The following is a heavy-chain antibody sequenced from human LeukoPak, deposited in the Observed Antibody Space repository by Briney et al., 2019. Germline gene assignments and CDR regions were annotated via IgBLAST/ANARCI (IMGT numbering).Heavy chain of an antibody. Sequence: PSETLSLTCTVSGGSISSGDYYWSWIRQPPGKGLEWIGYIYYSGSTYYNPSLKSRVTISVDTSKNQFSLKLSSVAAADTAVYYCARADCSSTSCYYYYGMDVWGKGTTVTASS. CDR1: GGSISSGDYY. J-gene: IGHJ6*04. V-gene: IGHV4-30-4*01. CDR2: IYYSGST. D-gene: IGHD2-2*01. CDR3: ARADCSSTSCYYYYGMDV.